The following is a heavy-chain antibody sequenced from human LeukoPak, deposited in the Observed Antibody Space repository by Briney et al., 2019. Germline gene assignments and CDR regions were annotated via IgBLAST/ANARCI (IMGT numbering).Heavy chain of an antibody. D-gene: IGHD3-10*01. V-gene: IGHV3-23*01. J-gene: IGHJ4*02. CDR2: ISGSGGST. CDR1: GFTFSSYA. CDR3: ARGDGFMIRD. Sequence: GGSLRLSCAASGFTFSSYAMSWVRQAPGKGLEWVPAISGSGGSTYYADSVKGRFTISRDNSKNTLYLQMNSLRVEDTAVYYCARGDGFMIRDWGQGTLVTVSS.